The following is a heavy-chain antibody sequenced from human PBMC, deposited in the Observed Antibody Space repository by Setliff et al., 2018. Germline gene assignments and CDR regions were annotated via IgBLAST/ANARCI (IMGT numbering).Heavy chain of an antibody. J-gene: IGHJ4*02. D-gene: IGHD3-16*01. CDR3: ARHGGWSPFDF. V-gene: IGHV4-39*01. CDR1: GASISRTSYY. Sequence: SQTLSLTCNVSGASISRTSYYWGWIRQPPGKGLEWIGSVSFSGTTYYNPSLKNRGTISVDKSQTHFSLRLTSVTAADTAVYYCARHGGWSPFDFWGPGALVTVSS. CDR2: VSFSGTT.